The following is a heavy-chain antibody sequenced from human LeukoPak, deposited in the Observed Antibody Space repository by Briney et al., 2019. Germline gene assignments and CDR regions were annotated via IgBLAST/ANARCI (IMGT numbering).Heavy chain of an antibody. CDR1: GGSFSGYY. J-gene: IGHJ2*01. Sequence: SETLSLTCAVYGGSFSGYYWSWIRQPPGKGLEWIGEINHSGSTNYNPSLKSRVTMSVDTSKNQFSLKLSSVTAADTAVYYCARARIAVAGTGSYWYFDLWGRGTLVTVSS. V-gene: IGHV4-34*01. D-gene: IGHD6-19*01. CDR2: INHSGST. CDR3: ARARIAVAGTGSYWYFDL.